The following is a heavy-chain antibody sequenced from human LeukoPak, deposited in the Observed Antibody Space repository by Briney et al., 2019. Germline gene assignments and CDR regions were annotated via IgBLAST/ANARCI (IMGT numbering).Heavy chain of an antibody. V-gene: IGHV4-4*09. D-gene: IGHD3-22*01. Sequence: SETLSLTCTVSGGSIISSYWTWVRQSPGEGLEWIGNVYSSGKTTYNPSLKSRVTISLDTSKKQFSLKVTSVTAADTAVYYCARDSTGYYILDSWGQGTQVTAS. J-gene: IGHJ4*02. CDR3: ARDSTGYYILDS. CDR2: VYSSGKT. CDR1: GGSIISSY.